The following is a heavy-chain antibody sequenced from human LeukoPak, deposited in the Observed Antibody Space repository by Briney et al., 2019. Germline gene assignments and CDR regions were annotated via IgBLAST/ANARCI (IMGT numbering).Heavy chain of an antibody. V-gene: IGHV4-59*01. CDR3: ARETCSGGSCYNFDY. CDR2: IYYSGST. Sequence: SETLSLTCTVSGGSISSYYWSWIRQPPGKGLEWIGYIYYSGSTNYNPSLTSRVTISVDTSKNQFSLKLSSVTAADTAVYYCARETCSGGSCYNFDYWGQGTLVTVSS. J-gene: IGHJ4*02. CDR1: GGSISSYY. D-gene: IGHD2-15*01.